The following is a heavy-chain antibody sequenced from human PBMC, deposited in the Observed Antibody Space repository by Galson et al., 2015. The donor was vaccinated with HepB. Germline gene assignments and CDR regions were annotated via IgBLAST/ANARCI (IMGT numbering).Heavy chain of an antibody. Sequence: TLSLTCTVSGGSISSSSYYWGWIRQPPGKGLEWIGSIYYSGSTYYNPSLKSRVTISVDTSKNQFSLKLSSVTAADTAVYYCARQVDSSGYYDGYFDYWGQGTLVTVSS. CDR2: IYYSGST. D-gene: IGHD3-22*01. V-gene: IGHV4-39*01. CDR3: ARQVDSSGYYDGYFDY. CDR1: GGSISSSSYY. J-gene: IGHJ4*02.